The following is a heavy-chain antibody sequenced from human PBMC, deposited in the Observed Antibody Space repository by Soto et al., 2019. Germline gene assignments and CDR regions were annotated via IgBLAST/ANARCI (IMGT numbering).Heavy chain of an antibody. D-gene: IGHD6-13*01. CDR3: AKAQRIAAAGRGVYYGMDV. V-gene: IGHV3-23*01. CDR1: GFTFSSYA. J-gene: IGHJ6*02. CDR2: ISGSGGST. Sequence: EVQLLESGGGLVQPGGSLRLSCAASGFTFSSYAMSWVRQAPGKGLEWVSAISGSGGSTYYADSVKGRFTISRDNSKNTLYLQMNSLRAEDTAVYYCAKAQRIAAAGRGVYYGMDVWGQGTTVTVSS.